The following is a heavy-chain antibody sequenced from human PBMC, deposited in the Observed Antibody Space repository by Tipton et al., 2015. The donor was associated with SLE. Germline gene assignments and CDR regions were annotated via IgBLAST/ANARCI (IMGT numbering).Heavy chain of an antibody. CDR1: GYSFNTYW. J-gene: IGHJ6*03. D-gene: IGHD6-25*01. Sequence: VQLVQSGAEVKKPGESLKISCKGFGYSFNTYWIAWVRQMPGKGLEWVGIIYPDDSDTRYSPSFQGQVTISADKSIDTAYLQWDSLRASDTAMYYCARSRYSSGIHYMDVWGKGTTVTVSS. CDR3: ARSRYSSGIHYMDV. CDR2: IYPDDSDT. V-gene: IGHV5-51*01.